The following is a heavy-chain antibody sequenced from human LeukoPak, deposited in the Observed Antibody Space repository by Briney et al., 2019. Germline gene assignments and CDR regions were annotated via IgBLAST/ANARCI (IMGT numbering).Heavy chain of an antibody. CDR3: ARVGSRGNAFDI. CDR1: GGSIRSYY. CDR2: IYYSGST. J-gene: IGHJ3*02. D-gene: IGHD1-26*01. Sequence: SETLSPTCTVSGGSIRSYYWSWIRQPPGKGLEWIGYIYYSGSTNYNPSLKSRVAISADTSKNQFSLKLTSVTAADTAVCYCARVGSRGNAFDIWGQGTMVTVSS. V-gene: IGHV4-59*01.